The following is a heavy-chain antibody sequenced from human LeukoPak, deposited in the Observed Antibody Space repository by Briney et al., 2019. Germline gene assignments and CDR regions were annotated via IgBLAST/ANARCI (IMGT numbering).Heavy chain of an antibody. J-gene: IGHJ4*02. D-gene: IGHD5-12*01. V-gene: IGHV3-7*01. CDR3: ARERGSGYYYFDY. CDR1: GFTFSTYW. Sequence: GGSLRLSCAASGFTFSTYWMSWVRQAPGKGLEWVANIKQDGSEKYYVDSVKGRFTISRDKAKKLLYLQMNSLRAEDTAVYYCARERGSGYYYFDYWGQGTLVTVSS. CDR2: IKQDGSEK.